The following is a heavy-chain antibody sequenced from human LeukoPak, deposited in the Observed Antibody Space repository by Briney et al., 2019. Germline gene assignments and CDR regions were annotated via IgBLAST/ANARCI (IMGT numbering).Heavy chain of an antibody. CDR1: SGSFRTYY. V-gene: IGHV4-59*12. D-gene: IGHD2-15*01. Sequence: KSSETLSLTCTVSSGSFRTYYWSWIRQPPGKGLEWIGYIFYNEGTSYNPSLKSRVTISVDTSNNQFSLKLSSVTAADTAVYYCARGTVQNPVVVAATLGDDYWGQGTLVTVSS. J-gene: IGHJ4*02. CDR2: IFYNEGT. CDR3: ARGTVQNPVVVAATLGDDY.